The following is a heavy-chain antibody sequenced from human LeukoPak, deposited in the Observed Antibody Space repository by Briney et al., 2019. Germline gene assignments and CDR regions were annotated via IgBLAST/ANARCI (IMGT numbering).Heavy chain of an antibody. J-gene: IGHJ6*02. CDR3: ARAATMVREYYYYYGMDV. CDR1: GSSISSYY. CDR2: IYSSGST. D-gene: IGHD3-10*01. Sequence: SETLFLTCTVSGSSISSYYWSWVRQPPGKGLEGIGYIYSSGSTNYNPSLKSRVTISVDTSENQFSLKLSSVTAADTAVYYCARAATMVREYYYYYGMDVWGQGTTVTVSS. V-gene: IGHV4-59*01.